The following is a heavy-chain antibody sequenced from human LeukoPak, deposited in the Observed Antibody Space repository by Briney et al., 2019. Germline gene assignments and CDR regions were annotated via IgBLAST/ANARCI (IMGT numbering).Heavy chain of an antibody. CDR2: INHSGST. J-gene: IGHJ4*02. V-gene: IGHV4-34*01. Sequence: SETLSLTCAVYGGSFSGYYWSWIRQPPGKGLEWIGEINHSGSTNYNPSLKSRVTISVDTSKNQFSLELSSVTAADTAVYYCARAPRRSWYTYWGQGTLVTVSS. CDR3: ARAPRRSWYTY. CDR1: GGSFSGYY. D-gene: IGHD6-13*01.